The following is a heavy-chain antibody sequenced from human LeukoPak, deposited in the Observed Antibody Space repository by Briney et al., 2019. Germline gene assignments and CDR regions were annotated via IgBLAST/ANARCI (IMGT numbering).Heavy chain of an antibody. V-gene: IGHV3-74*01. CDR2: INSDGSST. CDR3: ARVQGHPPNGLDI. CDR1: GFTFSSHW. Sequence: GGSLRLSCAASGFTFSSHWMHWVRQDPGKGLVWVSRINSDGSSTSYADSVKGRFTISRDNAKNTLYLQMNSLRAEDTAVYYCARVQGHPPNGLDIWGQGTMVTVSS. D-gene: IGHD2-8*01. J-gene: IGHJ3*02.